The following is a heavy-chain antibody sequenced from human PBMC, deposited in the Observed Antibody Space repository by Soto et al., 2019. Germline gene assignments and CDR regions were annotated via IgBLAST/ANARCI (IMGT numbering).Heavy chain of an antibody. V-gene: IGHV3-74*01. CDR1: GFTFSSYW. D-gene: IGHD2-21*01. J-gene: IGHJ4*02. Sequence: GGSLRLSCAASGFTFSSYWMHWVRQVPGEGLVWVSRINTDGSETNYADSVKGRFTVSRDNAKNTQHLQMNSLRAEDTAVYYCARDGEGYWGQGTLVTVSS. CDR3: ARDGEGY. CDR2: INTDGSET.